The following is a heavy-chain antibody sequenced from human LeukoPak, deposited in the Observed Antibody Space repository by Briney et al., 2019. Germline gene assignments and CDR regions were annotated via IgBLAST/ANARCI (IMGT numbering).Heavy chain of an antibody. Sequence: PSETLSLTCTVSGGSISSGGYYWSWIRQHPGKGLEWIGYIYYSGSTYYNPSLKSRVTISVDTSKNQFSLKLSSVTAADTAVYYCARGSRDIVVVVAATPRWFDPWGQGTLVTVSS. CDR2: IYYSGST. D-gene: IGHD2-15*01. CDR1: GGSISSGGYY. V-gene: IGHV4-31*03. J-gene: IGHJ5*02. CDR3: ARGSRDIVVVVAATPRWFDP.